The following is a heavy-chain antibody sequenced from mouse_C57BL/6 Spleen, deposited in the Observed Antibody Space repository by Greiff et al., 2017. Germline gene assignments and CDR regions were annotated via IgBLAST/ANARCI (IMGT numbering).Heavy chain of an antibody. J-gene: IGHJ3*01. Sequence: VQLQQPGAELVKPGASVKMSCKASGYTFTSYWIIWVKQRPGQGLEWIGDIYPGSGSTNYNEKFKSKATLTVDTSSSTAYMQLSSLTSEDSAVYYCARRGMGLRLAYWGQGTLVTVSA. D-gene: IGHD2-4*01. CDR3: ARRGMGLRLAY. CDR1: GYTFTSYW. CDR2: IYPGSGST. V-gene: IGHV1-55*01.